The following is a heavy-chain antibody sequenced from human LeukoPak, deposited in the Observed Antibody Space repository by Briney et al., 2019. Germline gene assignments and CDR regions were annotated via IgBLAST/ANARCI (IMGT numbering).Heavy chain of an antibody. J-gene: IGHJ4*02. CDR3: ARAAWELLATRKLTY. V-gene: IGHV4-34*01. Sequence: SETLSLTCAVSAASFSGHYWSWIRQPPGMGLEWIGEINHSGSTNYSPSLKSRVTISVDTSKNQFSLQLSSVTAADTAVYYCARAAWELLATRKLTYWGPGTLITVSS. CDR1: AASFSGHY. CDR2: INHSGST. D-gene: IGHD1-26*01.